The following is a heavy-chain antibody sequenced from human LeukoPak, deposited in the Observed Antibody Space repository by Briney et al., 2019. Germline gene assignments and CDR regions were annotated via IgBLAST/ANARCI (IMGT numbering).Heavy chain of an antibody. Sequence: SETLSLTCSVSGGSISSHYWSWIRHPAGRGLELIGRVYTRGNTDYNPSLKSRLMMSVDMSKNQFSLSLSSVTAADTAVYYCARGHQGSTPHDAFDVWGPGTMVTVSS. J-gene: IGHJ3*01. V-gene: IGHV4-4*07. CDR3: ARGHQGSTPHDAFDV. CDR2: VYTRGNT. CDR1: GGSISSHY. D-gene: IGHD5/OR15-5a*01.